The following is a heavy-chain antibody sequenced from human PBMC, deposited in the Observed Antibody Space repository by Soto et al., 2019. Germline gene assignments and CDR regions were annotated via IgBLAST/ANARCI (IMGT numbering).Heavy chain of an antibody. D-gene: IGHD3-22*01. CDR2: IIPIFGTA. CDR3: ARRRGGYYDSSGYRYYGMDV. Sequence: VKVSCKASGGTFSSYAISWVRQAPGQGLEWMGGIIPIFGTANYAQKFQGRVTITADESTSTAYMELSSLRSEDTAVYYCARRRGGYYDSSGYRYYGMDVWGQGTTVTVSS. V-gene: IGHV1-69*13. J-gene: IGHJ6*02. CDR1: GGTFSSYA.